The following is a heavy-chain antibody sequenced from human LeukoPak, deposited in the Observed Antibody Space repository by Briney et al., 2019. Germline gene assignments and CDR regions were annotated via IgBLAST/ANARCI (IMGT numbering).Heavy chain of an antibody. CDR2: IYPGDSDA. D-gene: IGHD2-2*01. J-gene: IGHJ4*02. CDR1: GYSFPNFW. Sequence: GESLKISCKASGYSFPNFWIGWVRQMPGKGLEWMAIIYPGDSDARYNPSFQGEVSISADKSISTAYLQWSSLKASDTAMYYCAKIDRQYCSRSSCYALDYWGQGTQVTVSS. CDR3: AKIDRQYCSRSSCYALDY. V-gene: IGHV5-51*01.